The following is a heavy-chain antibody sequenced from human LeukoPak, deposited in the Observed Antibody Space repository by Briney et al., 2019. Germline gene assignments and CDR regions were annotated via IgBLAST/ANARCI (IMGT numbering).Heavy chain of an antibody. V-gene: IGHV4-38-2*02. J-gene: IGHJ4*02. CDR3: ARSQQLVLNY. CDR2: IYYSGST. D-gene: IGHD6-13*01. Sequence: ASETLSLTCTVSGYSISSGYYWGWIRQPPGKGLEWIGYIYYSGSTYYNPSLKSRVTISVDTSKNQFSLKLSSVTAADTAVYYCARSQQLVLNYWGQGTLVTVSS. CDR1: GYSISSGYY.